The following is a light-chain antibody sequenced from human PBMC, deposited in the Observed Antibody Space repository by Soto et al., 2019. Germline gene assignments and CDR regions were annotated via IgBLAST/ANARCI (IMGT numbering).Light chain of an antibody. CDR2: WAS. J-gene: IGKJ4*02. CDR1: QSVLYTSNHNNY. V-gene: IGKV4-1*01. Sequence: DIVMTQSPDSLTVSRGERATINCKSSQSVLYTSNHNNYLAWYQQKPGQPPKLLIYWASTLESGVPDRFSGSGSGTDFTLTISSLQAEDVAIYYCQQYYITPLTCGGGTKVEIK. CDR3: QQYYITPLT.